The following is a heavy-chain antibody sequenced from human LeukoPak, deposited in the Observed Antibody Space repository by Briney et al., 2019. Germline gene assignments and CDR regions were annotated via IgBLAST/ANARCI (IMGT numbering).Heavy chain of an antibody. V-gene: IGHV4-31*03. D-gene: IGHD3-3*01. CDR1: GGSISSGGYY. J-gene: IGHJ4*02. CDR2: IYYSGST. CDR3: ARFSAWSGYLGLNY. Sequence: SQTLSLTCTVSGGSISSGGYYWSWIRQHPGKGLVWIGYIYYSGSTYYNPSLKSRVTISVDTSKNQFSLKLSSVTAADTAVYYCARFSAWSGYLGLNYWGQGTLVTVSS.